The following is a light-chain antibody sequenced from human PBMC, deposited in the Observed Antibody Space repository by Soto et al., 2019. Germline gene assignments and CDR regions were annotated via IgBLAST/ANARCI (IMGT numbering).Light chain of an antibody. Sequence: EIVLKQSPGTLSLSPGERATLSCRASQSVSSSYLAWYQQKPGQAPRLLLYGASSRATGIPDRFSGSGSGTDFTLTISRLEPEDFAVYYCQQYGSSPFGPGTKVDIK. J-gene: IGKJ3*01. CDR1: QSVSSSY. CDR2: GAS. CDR3: QQYGSSP. V-gene: IGKV3-20*01.